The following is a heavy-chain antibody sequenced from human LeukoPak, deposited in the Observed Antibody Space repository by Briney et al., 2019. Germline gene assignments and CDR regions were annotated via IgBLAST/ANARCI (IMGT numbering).Heavy chain of an antibody. CDR2: IYYSGST. V-gene: IGHV4-59*11. J-gene: IGHJ6*03. Sequence: PSETLSLTCTVSGGSISSHYWSWIRQPPGKGLEWIGYIYYSGSTNYNPSLKSRVTISVDTSKNQFSLKLSSVTAADTAVCYCARDARSTRLYYYYYMDVWGKGTTVTVSS. CDR3: ARDARSTRLYYYYYMDV. CDR1: GGSISSHY. D-gene: IGHD2-2*01.